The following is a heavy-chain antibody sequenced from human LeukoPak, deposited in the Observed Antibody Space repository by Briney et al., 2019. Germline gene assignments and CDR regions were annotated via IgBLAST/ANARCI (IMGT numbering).Heavy chain of an antibody. CDR3: ARSRHSSGWFYYFDY. CDR1: GFTFSDYY. J-gene: IGHJ4*02. Sequence: GGSLRLSCAASGFTFSDYYMSWIRQAPGKGLEWISYISSSGSTIYYADSVKGRFTISRDNAKNSLYLQMNSLRAEDTAVYYCARSRHSSGWFYYFDYWGQGTLVTVSS. D-gene: IGHD6-19*01. V-gene: IGHV3-11*01. CDR2: ISSSGSTI.